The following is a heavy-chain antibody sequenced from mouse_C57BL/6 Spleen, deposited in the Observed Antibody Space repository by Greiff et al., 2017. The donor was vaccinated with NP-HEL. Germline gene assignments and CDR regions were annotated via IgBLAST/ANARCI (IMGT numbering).Heavy chain of an antibody. V-gene: IGHV1-59*01. CDR1: GYTFTSYW. CDR3: ARKWAAQALFDY. CDR2: IDPSDSYT. J-gene: IGHJ2*01. D-gene: IGHD3-2*02. Sequence: QVQLQQPGAELVRPGTSVKLSCKASGYTFTSYWMHWVKQRPGQGLEWIGVIDPSDSYTNYNQKFKGKATLTVDTSSSTAYMQLSSLTSEDSAVYYCARKWAAQALFDYWGQGTTLTVSS.